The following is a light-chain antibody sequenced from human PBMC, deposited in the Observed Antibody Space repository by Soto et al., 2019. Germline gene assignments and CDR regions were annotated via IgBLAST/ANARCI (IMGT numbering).Light chain of an antibody. Sequence: EVVFTQSPATLSFSPGERATLSCRASQSVSSYLAWYQQKPGQAPRLLIYDASNRATGIPARFSGSGSGTDFTLTISSLEPEDFAVYYCQVQWTFGQGTKVDIK. V-gene: IGKV3-11*01. CDR1: QSVSSY. CDR2: DAS. J-gene: IGKJ1*01. CDR3: QVQWT.